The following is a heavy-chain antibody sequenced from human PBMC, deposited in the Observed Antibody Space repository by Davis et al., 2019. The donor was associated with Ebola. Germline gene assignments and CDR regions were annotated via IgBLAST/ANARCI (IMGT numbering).Heavy chain of an antibody. CDR1: GYSFTSYW. J-gene: IGHJ3*02. Sequence: GESLKISCKGSGYSFTSYWIGWVRQMPGKGLEWMGIIYPGDSDTRYSPSFQGQVTISADKSISTAYLQWSSLKASDTAMYYCARANYDFWSGYYRVARAFDIWGQGTMVTVSS. V-gene: IGHV5-51*01. CDR2: IYPGDSDT. CDR3: ARANYDFWSGYYRVARAFDI. D-gene: IGHD3-3*01.